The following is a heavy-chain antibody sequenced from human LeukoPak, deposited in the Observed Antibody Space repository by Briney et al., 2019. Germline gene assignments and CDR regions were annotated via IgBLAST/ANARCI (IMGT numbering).Heavy chain of an antibody. Sequence: GASVKVSCKASGYTFTSYGISWVRQAPGQGLEWMGWISAYNGNTNYAQKLQGRVTMTTDTSTSTAYMELRSLRSDDTAVYYCARQYDFYDSSGYHLDYWGQGTLVTVSS. D-gene: IGHD3-22*01. CDR1: GYTFTSYG. V-gene: IGHV1-18*01. J-gene: IGHJ4*02. CDR3: ARQYDFYDSSGYHLDY. CDR2: ISAYNGNT.